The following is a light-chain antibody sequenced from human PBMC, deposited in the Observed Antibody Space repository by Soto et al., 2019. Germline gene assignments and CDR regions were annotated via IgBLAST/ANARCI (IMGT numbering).Light chain of an antibody. J-gene: IGKJ5*01. V-gene: IGKV1-39*01. CDR3: HSRA. CDR1: QSIALS. CDR2: DAS. Sequence: DIQMTQSPSSLSASVGDTVTMTCRASQSIALSVNWYQQKPGRAPKLLIYDASTLESGVPSRFSGSGSETEFTLTISRLQPDDFATYFCHSRAFGQGTRLEIK.